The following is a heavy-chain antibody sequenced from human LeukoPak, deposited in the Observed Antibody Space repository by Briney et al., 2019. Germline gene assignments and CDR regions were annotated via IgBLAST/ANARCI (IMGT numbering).Heavy chain of an antibody. CDR2: IIPILGIA. CDR3: ARGNSGYDYGRYYFDY. Sequence: SVKVSCKASGGTLSSYAISWVRQAPGQGLEWMGRIIPILGIANYAQKFQGRVTITADKSTSTAYMELSSLRSEDTAVYYCARGNSGYDYGRYYFDYWGQGTLVTVSS. J-gene: IGHJ4*02. D-gene: IGHD5-12*01. CDR1: GGTLSSYA. V-gene: IGHV1-69*04.